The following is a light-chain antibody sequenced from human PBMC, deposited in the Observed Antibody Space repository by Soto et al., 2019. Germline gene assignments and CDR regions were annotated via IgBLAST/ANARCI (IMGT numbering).Light chain of an antibody. J-gene: IGLJ1*01. CDR1: SSDVGFYDR. CDR3: SLYTTSSTYV. CDR2: EVS. Sequence: HSALTQPPSVSGSPGQSVTISCTGTSSDVGFYDRVSWYQQPPGTGPKLMIYEVSNRPSGVPDRFSGSKSGNTASLTISGLQAVDEADYYCSLYTTSSTYVFGTGTKLTVL. V-gene: IGLV2-18*01.